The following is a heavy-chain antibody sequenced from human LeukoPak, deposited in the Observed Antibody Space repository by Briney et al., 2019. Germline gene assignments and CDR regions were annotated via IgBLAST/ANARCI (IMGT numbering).Heavy chain of an antibody. CDR3: ARDRIGYSSSSVYFQH. D-gene: IGHD6-6*01. CDR1: GFTFSSYA. CDR2: ISYDGSNK. V-gene: IGHV3-30-3*01. J-gene: IGHJ1*01. Sequence: GGSLRLSCAASGFTFSSYAMHWVRQAPGKGLEWVAVISYDGSNKYYADSVKGRFTISRDNSENTLYLQMNSLRAEDTAVYYCARDRIGYSSSSVYFQHWGQGTLATVSS.